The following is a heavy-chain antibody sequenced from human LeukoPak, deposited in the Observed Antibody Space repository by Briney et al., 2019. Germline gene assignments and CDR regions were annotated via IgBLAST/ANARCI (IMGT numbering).Heavy chain of an antibody. J-gene: IGHJ6*02. D-gene: IGHD5-12*01. CDR2: INPNSGGT. CDR1: GYTFTGYY. V-gene: IGHV1-2*02. CDR3: ARSRLDYSGYDSSNYGMDV. Sequence: ASVKVSCKASGYTFTGYYMHWVRQAPGQGLEWMGWINPNSGGTNYAQKFQGRVTMTRDTSISTAYMELSRLRSDDTAVYYCARSRLDYSGYDSSNYGMDVWGQGTTVTVSS.